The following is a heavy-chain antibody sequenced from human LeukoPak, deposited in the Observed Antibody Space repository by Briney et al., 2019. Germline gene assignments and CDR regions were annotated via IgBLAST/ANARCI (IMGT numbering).Heavy chain of an antibody. Sequence: ASVKVSCKVSGYTLTELSMHWVRQAPGKGLEWMGGFDPEDGETIYAQKFQGRVTMTEDTSTDTAYMELSSLRSEDTAVYYCARTTYYDILTDVESAFDIWGQGTMVTVSS. CDR1: GYTLTELS. V-gene: IGHV1-24*01. CDR3: ARTTYYDILTDVESAFDI. D-gene: IGHD3-9*01. CDR2: FDPEDGET. J-gene: IGHJ3*02.